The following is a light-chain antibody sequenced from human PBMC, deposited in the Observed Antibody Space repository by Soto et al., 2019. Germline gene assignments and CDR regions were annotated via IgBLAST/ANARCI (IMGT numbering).Light chain of an antibody. CDR1: SSNIGRNT. CDR2: RDN. Sequence: QSVLTQSPSASGTPGQGVTISCSGSSSNIGRNTVTWYQQFTGTAPKLLIYRDNQRPSGVRDRFSDSKSGTSASLAISGLQSEDEADYYGTAWDDSLKGLVFAGGTKLTV. CDR3: TAWDDSLKGLV. V-gene: IGLV1-44*01. J-gene: IGLJ3*02.